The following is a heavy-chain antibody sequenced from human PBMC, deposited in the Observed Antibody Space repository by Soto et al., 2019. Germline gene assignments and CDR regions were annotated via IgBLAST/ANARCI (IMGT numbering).Heavy chain of an antibody. J-gene: IGHJ4*02. CDR2: ISGSGGST. CDR3: ARAIATDFFDY. Sequence: PGGSLRLSCAASGFTFSSYAMSWVRQAPGKGLEWVSAISGSGGSTYYADSLKGRFTISRDNSKNTLYLQMNTLRAEDTAVYFCARAIATDFFDYWGQGTLVTVSS. D-gene: IGHD6-13*01. CDR1: GFTFSSYA. V-gene: IGHV3-23*01.